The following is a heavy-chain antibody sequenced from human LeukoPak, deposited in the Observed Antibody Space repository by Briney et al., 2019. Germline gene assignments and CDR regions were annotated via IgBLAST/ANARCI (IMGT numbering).Heavy chain of an antibody. CDR1: GFTFSSYG. CDR2: IWYDGMNK. CDR3: ARGGYYYDSSGYLTPTFDY. D-gene: IGHD3-22*01. Sequence: GGSLRLSCAASGFTFSSYGMHWVRQAPGKGLEWVAVIWYDGMNKYYADSVKGRCTISRDNSKNKLYLKMNSLRAEDTAVYYCARGGYYYDSSGYLTPTFDYWGQGTLVTVSS. V-gene: IGHV3-33*01. J-gene: IGHJ4*02.